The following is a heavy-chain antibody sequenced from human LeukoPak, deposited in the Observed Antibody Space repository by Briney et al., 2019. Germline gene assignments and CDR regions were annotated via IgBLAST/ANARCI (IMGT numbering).Heavy chain of an antibody. J-gene: IGHJ5*02. CDR2: ISSSGSPI. Sequence: GGSLRLSCAASGFTFSSYSMNWVRQAPGKGLEWVSSISSSGSPISYADSVRGRFTISRDNAKNSLYLQMNSLRAEDTAVYYCAGMGTYSVGWFDPWGQGTLVTVSS. CDR1: GFTFSSYS. V-gene: IGHV3-21*01. CDR3: AGMGTYSVGWFDP. D-gene: IGHD4-11*01.